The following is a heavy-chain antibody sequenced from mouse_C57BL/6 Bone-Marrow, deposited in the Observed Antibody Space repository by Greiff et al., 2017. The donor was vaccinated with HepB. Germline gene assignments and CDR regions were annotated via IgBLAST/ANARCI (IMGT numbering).Heavy chain of an antibody. J-gene: IGHJ2*01. V-gene: IGHV1-82*01. D-gene: IGHD4-1*01. CDR1: GYAFSSSW. Sequence: VKFVESGPELVKPGASVKISCKASGYAFSSSWMNWVKQRPGKGLEWIGRIYPGDGDNNYNGKFKGKATLTADKSSSTAYMQLSSLTSEDSAVYFCARSNWDDDYWGQGTTLTVSS. CDR3: ARSNWDDDY. CDR2: IYPGDGDN.